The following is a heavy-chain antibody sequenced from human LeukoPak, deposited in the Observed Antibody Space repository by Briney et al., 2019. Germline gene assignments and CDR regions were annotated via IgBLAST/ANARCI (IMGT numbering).Heavy chain of an antibody. J-gene: IGHJ6*02. CDR1: GFTVSSNY. CDR2: IYSGGST. D-gene: IGHD6-13*01. CDR3: ARDPRLPFIAAAGRPHGGGMDV. V-gene: IGHV3-53*01. Sequence: PGGSLRLSCAASGFTVSSNYMSWVRQAPGKGLEWVSVIYSGGSTYYADSVKGRFTISRDNSKNTLYLQMNSLRAEDTAVYYCARDPRLPFIAAAGRPHGGGMDVWGQGTTVTVSS.